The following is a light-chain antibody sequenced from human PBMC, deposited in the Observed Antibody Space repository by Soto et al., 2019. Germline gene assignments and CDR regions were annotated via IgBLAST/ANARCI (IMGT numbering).Light chain of an antibody. J-gene: IGKJ4*01. CDR2: GAS. Sequence: EIVLTQSPGTLSLSPGERATLSCRASQSVSSSYLAWYQQKPGQAPRLLIYGASSRATGIPDRFSGSGSGTDFALPISRLEPEDFAVYYCQQYGNSPAFGGGTKVEIK. V-gene: IGKV3-20*01. CDR1: QSVSSSY. CDR3: QQYGNSPA.